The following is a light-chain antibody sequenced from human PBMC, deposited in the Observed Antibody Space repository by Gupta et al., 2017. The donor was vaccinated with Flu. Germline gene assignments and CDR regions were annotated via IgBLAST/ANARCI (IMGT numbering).Light chain of an antibody. CDR3: SSYTSSTTLVI. V-gene: IGLV2-14*01. CDR1: SSDVGGYNY. J-gene: IGLJ2*01. Sequence: QSALTQPASVSGSPGQSITFSCTGTSSDVGGYNYVSWYQQHPGKAPKLMIYEVSNRPSGVSNRFSGSKSGNTASLTISGLQAEDEADYYCSSYTSSTTLVILGGGTKLTVL. CDR2: EVS.